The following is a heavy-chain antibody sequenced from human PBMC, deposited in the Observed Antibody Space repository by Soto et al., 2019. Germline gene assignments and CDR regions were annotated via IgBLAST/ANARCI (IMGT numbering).Heavy chain of an antibody. CDR2: IYCNDDK. D-gene: IGHD2-21*02. J-gene: IGHJ4*02. Sequence: XGPTLVTPTQTLALTGTFSRCSLSTSGVGVGWIRQPPGNALEWLALIYCNDDKRYSPYLKRRLTITKDTSKNQVVLTMNNMEPVDTATYYCAHRSKYGGDSYFEYWGQGTLVTV. CDR3: AHRSKYGGDSYFEY. CDR1: RCSLSTSGVG. V-gene: IGHV2-5*01.